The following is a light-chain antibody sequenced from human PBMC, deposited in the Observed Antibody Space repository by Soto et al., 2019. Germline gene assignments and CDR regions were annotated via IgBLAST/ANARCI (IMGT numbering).Light chain of an antibody. CDR2: RNS. CDR1: TSNIGSNY. CDR3: TVWDDSLSGPV. J-gene: IGLJ2*01. V-gene: IGLV1-47*01. Sequence: QSVLTQPPSASGTPGQRVTVSCSGGTSNIGSNYVFWYQQLPQTAPKLLIYRNSKRPSGVPDRFSGSKSGTSASLAISGLRSEDEAYYYCTVWDDSLSGPVFGEGTQLTVL.